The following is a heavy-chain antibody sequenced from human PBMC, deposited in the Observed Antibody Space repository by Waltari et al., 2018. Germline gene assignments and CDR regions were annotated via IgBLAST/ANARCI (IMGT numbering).Heavy chain of an antibody. CDR3: AKDRGAVAQNWFDP. D-gene: IGHD6-19*01. V-gene: IGHV3-30*18. CDR2: ISYDGSNK. Sequence: QVQLVESGGGVVQPGRSLRLSCAASGFTFSSYGMHWVRQAPGKGLEWVAVISYDGSNKYYADSVKGRFTISRDNSKNTLYLQMNSLRAEDTAVYYCAKDRGAVAQNWFDPWGQGTLVTVSS. CDR1: GFTFSSYG. J-gene: IGHJ5*02.